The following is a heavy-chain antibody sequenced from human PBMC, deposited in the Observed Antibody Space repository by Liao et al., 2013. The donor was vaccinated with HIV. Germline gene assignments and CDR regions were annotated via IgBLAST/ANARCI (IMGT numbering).Heavy chain of an antibody. CDR1: GGSISSYY. D-gene: IGHD4-17*01. V-gene: IGHV4-4*07. CDR3: ARDLIGDYALYIDL. J-gene: IGHJ2*01. CDR2: IYASGST. Sequence: QVQLQESGSGLVKPSETLSLTCTVSGGSISSYYWSWIRQPAGKGLEWIGRIYASGSTNYNPSLKSRLTMSVDRSKNQFSLKLSSVTAADTAVYYCARDLIGDYALYIDLWGRGTLVTVSS.